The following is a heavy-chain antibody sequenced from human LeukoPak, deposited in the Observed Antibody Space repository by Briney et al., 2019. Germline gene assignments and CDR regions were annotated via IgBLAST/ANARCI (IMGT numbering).Heavy chain of an antibody. D-gene: IGHD2-2*01. Sequence: GGSLRLSCAASGFTFSSYGMHWVRQAPGKGLEWVAVISYDGSNKYYADSVKGRFTISRDNSKNTLSLQMNSLRAEDTAVYYCAKVNWCSASCADAWGQGTLVTVSS. V-gene: IGHV3-30*18. CDR1: GFTFSSYG. J-gene: IGHJ4*02. CDR2: ISYDGSNK. CDR3: AKVNWCSASCADA.